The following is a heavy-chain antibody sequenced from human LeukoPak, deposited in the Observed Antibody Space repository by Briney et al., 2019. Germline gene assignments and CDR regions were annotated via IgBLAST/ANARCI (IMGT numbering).Heavy chain of an antibody. Sequence: GGSLRLSCAASGFTFRSHGMHWVRQAPGKGLEWVGVILYDGSDSYYTDSVKGRFTLSRDNSKNTLYLQMNSLRAEDTAVYFCARDRDSSSHYFDYWGQGALVTVSS. CDR2: ILYDGSDS. J-gene: IGHJ4*02. D-gene: IGHD6-6*01. CDR3: ARDRDSSSHYFDY. V-gene: IGHV3-33*05. CDR1: GFTFRSHG.